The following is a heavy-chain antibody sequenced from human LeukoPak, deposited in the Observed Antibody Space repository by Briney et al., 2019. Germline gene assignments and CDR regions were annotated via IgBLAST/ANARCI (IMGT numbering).Heavy chain of an antibody. CDR2: ISSSSSYI. CDR1: GFTFSSYS. CDR3: AKDRGSGD. D-gene: IGHD3-10*01. Sequence: GGSLRLSCAASGFTFSSYSMNWVRQAPGKGLEWVSSISSSSSYIYYVDSVKGRFTISRDNAKKSVYLQMNSLRAEDTAVYYCAKDRGSGDWGQGTLVTVSS. V-gene: IGHV3-21*04. J-gene: IGHJ4*02.